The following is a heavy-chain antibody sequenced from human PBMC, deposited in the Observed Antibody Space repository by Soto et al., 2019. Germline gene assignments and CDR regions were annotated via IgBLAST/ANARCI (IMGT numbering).Heavy chain of an antibody. CDR2: IYYSGST. Sequence: PSETLFLTCTVSGGSISSSSYYWGWIRQPPGKGLEWIGSIYYSGSTYYNPSLKSRVTISVDTSKNQFSLKLSSVTAADTAVYYCARQALGVWGSYRSSKAHFDYWGQGTLVTVSS. D-gene: IGHD3-16*02. CDR3: ARQALGVWGSYRSSKAHFDY. V-gene: IGHV4-39*01. J-gene: IGHJ4*02. CDR1: GGSISSSSYY.